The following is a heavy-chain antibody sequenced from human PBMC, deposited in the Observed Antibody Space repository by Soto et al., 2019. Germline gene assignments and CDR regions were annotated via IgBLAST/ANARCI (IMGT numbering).Heavy chain of an antibody. J-gene: IGHJ5*02. CDR1: GFTFSSYG. CDR2: IWYDGSNK. CDR3: ARDIVVVVAATTYNWFDP. Sequence: QVQLVESGGGVVQPGRSLRLSCAASGFTFSSYGRHWVRQAPGKGLEWVAVIWYDGSNKYYADSVKGRFTISRDNSKNTLYLQMNSLRAEDTAVYYCARDIVVVVAATTYNWFDPWGQGTLVTVSS. V-gene: IGHV3-33*01. D-gene: IGHD2-15*01.